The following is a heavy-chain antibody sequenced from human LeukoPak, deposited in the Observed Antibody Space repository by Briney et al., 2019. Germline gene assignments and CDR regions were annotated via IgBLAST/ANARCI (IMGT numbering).Heavy chain of an antibody. V-gene: IGHV4-61*02. Sequence: PSQTLSLPCNVSGVSISSSGYYWTWIRQPAGKGLEWIGRIYIDGITDYSPSLKSRLTISLDTSKGQFSLKLSSVTAADTAVYYCARFVFSLLRLDYWGKGILVTVSS. CDR1: GVSISSSGYY. J-gene: IGHJ4*02. CDR2: IYIDGIT. CDR3: ARFVFSLLRLDY. D-gene: IGHD2-21*01.